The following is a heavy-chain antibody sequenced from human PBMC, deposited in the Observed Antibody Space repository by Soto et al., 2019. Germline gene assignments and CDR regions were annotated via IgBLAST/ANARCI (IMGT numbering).Heavy chain of an antibody. D-gene: IGHD2-8*01. V-gene: IGHV1-46*01. CDR1: GYTFTHYY. CDR2: INPSGGST. J-gene: IGHJ4*02. CDR3: ARPPFPGCINGVCYPCDH. Sequence: QVQLVQSGAEVKKPGASVKVSCKASGYTFTHYYIHWVRQAPGQGLEWMVMINPSGGSTDSAQKFQGRATMTTDTFTTTVYKELSSLRSDDTAVYYCARPPFPGCINGVCYPCDHWGQGTLVTVSS.